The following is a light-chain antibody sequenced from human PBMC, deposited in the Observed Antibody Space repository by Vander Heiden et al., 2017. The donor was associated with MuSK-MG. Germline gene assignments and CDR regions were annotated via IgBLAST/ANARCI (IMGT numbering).Light chain of an antibody. CDR1: QSIGSW. CDR3: QQYHSYWT. Sequence: DIQMTQSPSTLSASVGDRVTLTCRASQSIGSWLAWYQQKPGKAPKLLIYKASSLEGGVPSRFSGSGSGTEFTLTISSLQPDDFATYYCQQYHSYWTFGQGTKVEIK. V-gene: IGKV1-5*03. CDR2: KAS. J-gene: IGKJ1*01.